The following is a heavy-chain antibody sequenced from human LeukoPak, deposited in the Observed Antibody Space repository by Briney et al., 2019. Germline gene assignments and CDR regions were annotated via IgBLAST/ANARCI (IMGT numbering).Heavy chain of an antibody. CDR3: ARVFTGGEVVRDY. CDR1: GYTFTSYG. Sequence: GASVKVSCKASGYTFTSYGISWVRQAPRQGLEWMGWISTYNGNTNYAQELQGRVTMTTDTSTSTAYMELRSLRSDNTAVYYCARVFTGGEVVRDYWGQGTLVTVSP. CDR2: ISTYNGNT. D-gene: IGHD3-22*01. V-gene: IGHV1-18*01. J-gene: IGHJ4*02.